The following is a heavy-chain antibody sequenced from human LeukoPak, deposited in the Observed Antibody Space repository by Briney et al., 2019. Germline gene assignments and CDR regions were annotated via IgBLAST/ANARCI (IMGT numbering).Heavy chain of an antibody. J-gene: IGHJ6*02. Sequence: GESLKISCKGSGYSFTSYWIGWVRQMPGKGLEWMGIIYPGDSDTRYSPSFQGQVTISADKSISTAYLQWSSLKASDTAMYYCARLPADATPYQYYYYGMDVWGQGTTVTVSS. D-gene: IGHD1-14*01. V-gene: IGHV5-51*01. CDR1: GYSFTSYW. CDR3: ARLPADATPYQYYYYGMDV. CDR2: IYPGDSDT.